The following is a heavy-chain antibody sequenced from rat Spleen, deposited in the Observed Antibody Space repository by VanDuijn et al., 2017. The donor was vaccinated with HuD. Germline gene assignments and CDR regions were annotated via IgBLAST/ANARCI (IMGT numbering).Heavy chain of an antibody. CDR1: GFTFSNYG. CDR3: ARHGASSTGSSFDY. J-gene: IGHJ2*01. CDR2: ISTGGGNT. D-gene: IGHD5-1*01. V-gene: IGHV5S14*01. Sequence: EVLLVESGGGLVQPGRSMNLSCAASGFTFSNYGMAWVRQTPTKGLEWVASISTGGGNTYYRDSVKGRFTISRDNAKNTQYLQMDSLRSDDTATYYCARHGASSTGSSFDYWGQGVMVTVSS.